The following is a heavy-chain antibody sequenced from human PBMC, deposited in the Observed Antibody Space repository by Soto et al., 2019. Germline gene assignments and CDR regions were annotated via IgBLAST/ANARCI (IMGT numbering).Heavy chain of an antibody. CDR1: GFTFSSYR. J-gene: IGHJ3*02. D-gene: IGHD5-12*01. V-gene: IGHV3-33*01. CDR3: ARPRDSGDDPDALEI. Sequence: QVQLVESGGAVVQPGTSLRLSCTASGFTFSSYRMHWVRQAPGKGLEWVAIIWYDRSHKFYVDSVKGRFAVSRDNSKNTVYLQMNSLTGEDTAAYYCARPRDSGDDPDALEIWGRGTLVTISS. CDR2: IWYDRSHK.